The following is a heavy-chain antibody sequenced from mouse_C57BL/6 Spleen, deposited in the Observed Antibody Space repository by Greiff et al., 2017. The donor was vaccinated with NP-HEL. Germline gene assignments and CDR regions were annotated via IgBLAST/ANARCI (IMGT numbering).Heavy chain of an antibody. CDR1: GYSFTGYF. J-gene: IGHJ1*03. CDR2: INPYNGDT. Sequence: VQLQQSGPELVKPGDSVKISCKASGYSFTGYFMNWVMQSHGKSLEWIGRINPYNGDTFYNQKFKGKATLTVDKSSSTAHMELRSLTSEDSAVYYCARHYGNYEYFDVWGTGTTVTVSS. D-gene: IGHD2-1*01. CDR3: ARHYGNYEYFDV. V-gene: IGHV1-20*01.